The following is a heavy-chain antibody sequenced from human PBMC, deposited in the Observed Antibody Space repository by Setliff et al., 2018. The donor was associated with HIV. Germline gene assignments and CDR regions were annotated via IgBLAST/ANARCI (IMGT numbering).Heavy chain of an antibody. CDR3: AKGGGRPY. Sequence: SGYTLTEVSMHWVRQAPGKGLEWVSGISWNSDTMAYAGSVEGRFTISRDNGKNSLYLQMNSLRLEDTAFYYCAKGGGRPYWGQGTLVTVSS. CDR1: GYTLTEVS. V-gene: IGHV3-9*01. J-gene: IGHJ4*02. D-gene: IGHD3-16*01. CDR2: ISWNSDTM.